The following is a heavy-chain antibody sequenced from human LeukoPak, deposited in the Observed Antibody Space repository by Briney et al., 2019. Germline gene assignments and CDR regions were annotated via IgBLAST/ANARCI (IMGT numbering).Heavy chain of an antibody. D-gene: IGHD4-17*01. V-gene: IGHV3-48*01. CDR1: GFTFSSYS. J-gene: IGHJ4*02. CDR3: ARDMYGDYSLVDY. CDR2: ISSSSSTI. Sequence: PEGSLRLSCAASGFTFSSYSMNWVRQAPGKGLEWVSYISSSSSTIYYADSVKGRFTISRDNAKNSLYLQMNSLRAEDTAVYYCARDMYGDYSLVDYWGQGTLVTVSS.